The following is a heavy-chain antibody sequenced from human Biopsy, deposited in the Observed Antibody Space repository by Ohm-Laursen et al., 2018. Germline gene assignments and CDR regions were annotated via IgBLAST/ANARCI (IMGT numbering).Heavy chain of an antibody. Sequence: SETLSLTCTVSGGDINNYYWSWIRQPAGKGLEWIGRIYPGGSTNYNPSLKSRVTMSVDTSKKQLSLRLRSVTAADTAMYYCAGVVLGPTNDAFDLWGQGTMVVVSS. CDR2: IYPGGST. CDR1: GGDINNYY. J-gene: IGHJ3*01. V-gene: IGHV4-4*07. CDR3: AGVVLGPTNDAFDL. D-gene: IGHD3-22*01.